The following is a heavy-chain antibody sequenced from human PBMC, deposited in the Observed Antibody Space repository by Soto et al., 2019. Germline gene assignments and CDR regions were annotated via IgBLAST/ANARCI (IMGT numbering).Heavy chain of an antibody. CDR1: GFTFSSYA. CDR2: ISGSGGSA. J-gene: IGHJ6*02. D-gene: IGHD3-10*01. Sequence: GGSLRLSCAASGFTFSSYAMSWVRQAPGKGLEWVSAISGSGGSAYYADSVKGRFTISRDNSKNTLYPQMNSLRAEDTAVYYCAKYDGSGSYYNSYYYYGMDVWGQGTPVTVYS. V-gene: IGHV3-23*01. CDR3: AKYDGSGSYYNSYYYYGMDV.